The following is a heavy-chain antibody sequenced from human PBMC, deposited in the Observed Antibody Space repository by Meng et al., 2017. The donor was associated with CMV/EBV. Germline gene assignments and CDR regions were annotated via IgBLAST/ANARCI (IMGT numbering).Heavy chain of an antibody. D-gene: IGHD6-19*01. CDR3: AKDGVGGWHENRAGY. CDR1: GGTFSSYA. CDR2: IIPIFGTA. V-gene: IGHV1-69*05. J-gene: IGHJ4*02. Sequence: SVKVSCKASGGTFSSYAISWVRQAPGQGLEWMGGIIPIFGTANYAQKFQGRVTITTDESTSTAYMELSSLRSEDTAVYYCAKDGVGGWHENRAGYWGQGTLVTVSS.